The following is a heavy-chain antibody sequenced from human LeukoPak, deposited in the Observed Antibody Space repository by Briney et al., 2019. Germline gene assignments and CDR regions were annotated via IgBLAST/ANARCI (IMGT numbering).Heavy chain of an antibody. CDR3: ARDQGMVTITH. CDR2: ISSSSSYI. Sequence: MPGGSLRLSCAASGFTFSSYSMNWVRQAPGKGLEWVSSISSSSSYIYYADSVEGRFTISRDNAKNSLYLQMNSLRAEDTAVYYCARDQGMVTITHWGQGTLVTVSS. J-gene: IGHJ1*01. V-gene: IGHV3-21*01. CDR1: GFTFSSYS. D-gene: IGHD5-12*01.